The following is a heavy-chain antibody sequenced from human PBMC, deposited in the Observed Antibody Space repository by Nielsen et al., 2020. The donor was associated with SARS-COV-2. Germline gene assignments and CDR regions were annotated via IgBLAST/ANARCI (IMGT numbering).Heavy chain of an antibody. V-gene: IGHV3-30*02. CDR1: GFTFSSYG. Sequence: GESLKISCAASGFTFSSYGMHWVRQAPGKGLEWVAVIWYDGSNKYYADSVKGRFTISRDNSKNTLYLQMNSLRAEDTAVYYCAKDLGGDNGDYWGQGTLVTVSS. J-gene: IGHJ4*02. D-gene: IGHD2-8*01. CDR3: AKDLGGDNGDY. CDR2: IWYDGSNK.